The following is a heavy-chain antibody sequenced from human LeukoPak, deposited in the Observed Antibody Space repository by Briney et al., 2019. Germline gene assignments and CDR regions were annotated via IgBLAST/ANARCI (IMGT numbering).Heavy chain of an antibody. D-gene: IGHD3-22*01. CDR1: GFTFSSYA. J-gene: IGHJ4*02. Sequence: DPGGSLRLSCAASGFTFSSYAMSWVRQAPGKGLEWVSGISGSGGSTYYADSVKGRFTISRDNSKNTLYLQMNGLRAEDTAVYYCAKGEYYYDSSGYSIGYWGQGTLDTVSS. CDR2: ISGSGGST. V-gene: IGHV3-23*01. CDR3: AKGEYYYDSSGYSIGY.